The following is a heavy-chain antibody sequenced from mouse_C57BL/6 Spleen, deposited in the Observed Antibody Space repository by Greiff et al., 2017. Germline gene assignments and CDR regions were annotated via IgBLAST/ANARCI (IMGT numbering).Heavy chain of an antibody. D-gene: IGHD4-1*01. CDR2: IDPSDSYT. V-gene: IGHV1-50*01. CDR3: ARANWDPFDN. Sequence: QVQLQQLGAELVKPGASVKLSCKASGYTFTSYWMQWVKQRPGQGLEWIDEIDPSDSYTNYNQKFKGKATWTVETSSSTAYMQLSSLTSEDSAVYYWARANWDPFDNWGKGTTLTVSS. J-gene: IGHJ2*01. CDR1: GYTFTSYW.